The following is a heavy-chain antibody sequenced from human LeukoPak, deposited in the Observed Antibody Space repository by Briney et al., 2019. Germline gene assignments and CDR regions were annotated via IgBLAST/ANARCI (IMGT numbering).Heavy chain of an antibody. J-gene: IGHJ4*02. V-gene: IGHV1-2*02. CDR3: ARVVRAVDNFDY. CDR1: GYTFTGYY. CDR2: INPNSGGT. Sequence: ASVNVSCKASGYTFTGYYMHWVRQAPGQGLEWMGWINPNSGGTNYAQKFQGRVTMTRDTSISTAYMELSRLRSDDTAVYYCARVVRAVDNFDYWGQGTLVTVSS. D-gene: IGHD6-19*01.